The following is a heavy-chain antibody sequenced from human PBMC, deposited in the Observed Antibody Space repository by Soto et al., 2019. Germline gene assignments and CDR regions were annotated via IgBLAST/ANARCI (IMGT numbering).Heavy chain of an antibody. CDR3: ASAHVKYYYDSSGYDDY. V-gene: IGHV4-61*01. D-gene: IGHD3-22*01. J-gene: IGHJ4*02. Sequence: TSETLSLTCTVSGGSVSSGSYYWSWIRQPPGKGLEWIGYIYYSGSTNYNPSLKSRVTISVDTSKNQFSLKLSSVTAADTAVYYCASAHVKYYYDSSGYDDYWGQGTLVTVSS. CDR1: GGSVSSGSYY. CDR2: IYYSGST.